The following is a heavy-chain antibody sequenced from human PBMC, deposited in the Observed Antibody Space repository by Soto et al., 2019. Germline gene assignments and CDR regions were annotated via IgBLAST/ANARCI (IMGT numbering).Heavy chain of an antibody. D-gene: IGHD2-15*01. Sequence: ASETLSLTCAVYGGSFSGYYWSWIRQPPGKGLEWIGEINHSGSTNYNPSLKSRVTISVDKSKNQFSLKLSSVTAADTAVYYCARGICNGGSCPRAYFDYWGQGTLVTVSS. J-gene: IGHJ4*02. CDR3: ARGICNGGSCPRAYFDY. V-gene: IGHV4-34*01. CDR2: INHSGST. CDR1: GGSFSGYY.